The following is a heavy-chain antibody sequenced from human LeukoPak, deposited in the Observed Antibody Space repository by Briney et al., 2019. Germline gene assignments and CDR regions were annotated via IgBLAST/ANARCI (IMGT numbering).Heavy chain of an antibody. Sequence: PGGSLRLSCAASGFTFSSYAMSWVRQAPGKGLEWVSAISGSGGSTYYADSVKGRFTISRDNSKNTLYLQMDSLRAEDTAVYYCAKDSHGSYGPPDYWGQGTLVTVSS. CDR1: GFTFSSYA. CDR2: ISGSGGST. CDR3: AKDSHGSYGPPDY. J-gene: IGHJ4*02. D-gene: IGHD1-26*01. V-gene: IGHV3-23*01.